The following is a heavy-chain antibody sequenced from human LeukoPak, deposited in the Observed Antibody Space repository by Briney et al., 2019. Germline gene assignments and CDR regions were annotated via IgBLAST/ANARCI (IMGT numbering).Heavy chain of an antibody. J-gene: IGHJ4*02. Sequence: GGSLRLSCAASGFTFSSYSTNWVRQAPGKGLEWVSSISSSSSYIYYADSVKGRFTISRDNAKNSLYLQMNSLRAEDTAVYYCARDYDFWSGYYHNFDYWGQGTLVTVSS. CDR1: GFTFSSYS. V-gene: IGHV3-21*01. CDR3: ARDYDFWSGYYHNFDY. D-gene: IGHD3-3*01. CDR2: ISSSSSYI.